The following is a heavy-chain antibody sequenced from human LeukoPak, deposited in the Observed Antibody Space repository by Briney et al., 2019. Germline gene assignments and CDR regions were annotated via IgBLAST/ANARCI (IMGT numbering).Heavy chain of an antibody. CDR1: GFTFSSYA. D-gene: IGHD6-13*01. Sequence: GGSLRLSCAASGFTFSSYAMSWVPQAPGKGLEWVSAISGTGGSTYYADSVKGRFTISRDNSRNTLYLQMNSLRAEDTAVYYCAKAASLIATAAVAFDYRGQGTLVTVSS. J-gene: IGHJ4*02. CDR3: AKAASLIATAAVAFDY. V-gene: IGHV3-23*01. CDR2: ISGTGGST.